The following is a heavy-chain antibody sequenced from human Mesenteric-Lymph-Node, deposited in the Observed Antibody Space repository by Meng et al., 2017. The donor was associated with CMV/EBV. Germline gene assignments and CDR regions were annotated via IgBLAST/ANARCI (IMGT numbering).Heavy chain of an antibody. D-gene: IGHD3-16*01. CDR3: ARDVWGALDY. Sequence: GESLKISCAASGFTFSSYGMHWVRHSPGKGLEWVAFIRYDGSYESYADSVKGRFTISRDNAKNTLYLQMNSLRAEDTAVYYCARDVWGALDYWGQGTLVTVSS. CDR2: IRYDGSYE. V-gene: IGHV3-30*02. CDR1: GFTFSSYG. J-gene: IGHJ4*02.